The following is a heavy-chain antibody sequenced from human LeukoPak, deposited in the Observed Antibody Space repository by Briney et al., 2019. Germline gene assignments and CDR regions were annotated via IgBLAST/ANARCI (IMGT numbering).Heavy chain of an antibody. Sequence: GASVKVSCKASGYTFTSYYMHWVRQAPGQGLEWMGIINPRGGSTSYAEKFQGRVTMTRDTSTSTVYMELSSLRSEDTAVYYCARSIATAAYFDYWGQGTQVTVSS. CDR1: GYTFTSYY. V-gene: IGHV1-46*01. D-gene: IGHD6-13*01. J-gene: IGHJ4*02. CDR3: ARSIATAAYFDY. CDR2: INPRGGST.